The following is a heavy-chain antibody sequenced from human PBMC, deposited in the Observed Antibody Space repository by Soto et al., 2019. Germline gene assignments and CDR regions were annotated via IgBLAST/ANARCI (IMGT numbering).Heavy chain of an antibody. Sequence: ASVKVSCKASGYTFTSYGISWVRQAPGQGLEWMGWISAYNGNTNYAQKLQGRVTMTTDTSTSTAYMELRSLRSDDTAVYYCARDQDCSGGSCYPNWFDPWGQGTLVTVSS. D-gene: IGHD2-15*01. CDR2: ISAYNGNT. CDR1: GYTFTSYG. CDR3: ARDQDCSGGSCYPNWFDP. J-gene: IGHJ5*02. V-gene: IGHV1-18*01.